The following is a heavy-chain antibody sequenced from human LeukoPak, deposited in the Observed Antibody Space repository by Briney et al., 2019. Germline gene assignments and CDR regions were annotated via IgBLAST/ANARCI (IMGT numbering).Heavy chain of an antibody. CDR3: ARTVTRYSSSWYYFDY. V-gene: IGHV3-21*01. J-gene: IGHJ4*02. CDR1: GFTFSSYW. D-gene: IGHD6-13*01. Sequence: PGGSLRLSCAASGFTFSSYWMTWVRQAPGKGLEWVSSISSSSSYIYYADSVKGRFTISRDNAKDSLYLQMNSLRAEDTAVYYCARTVTRYSSSWYYFDYWGQGTLVTVSS. CDR2: ISSSSSYI.